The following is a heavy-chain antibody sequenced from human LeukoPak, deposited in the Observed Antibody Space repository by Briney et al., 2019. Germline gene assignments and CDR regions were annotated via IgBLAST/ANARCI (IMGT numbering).Heavy chain of an antibody. CDR2: ISGSGGST. CDR3: AKAGGYCSSTSCYFPFDY. CDR1: GFTFSSYA. V-gene: IGHV3-23*01. Sequence: PGGPLRLSCAASGFTFSSYAMSWVRQAPGKGLEWVSAISGSGGSTYYADSVKGRFTISRDNSKNTLYLQMNSLRAEDTAVYYCAKAGGYCSSTSCYFPFDYWGQGTLVTVSS. D-gene: IGHD2-2*01. J-gene: IGHJ4*02.